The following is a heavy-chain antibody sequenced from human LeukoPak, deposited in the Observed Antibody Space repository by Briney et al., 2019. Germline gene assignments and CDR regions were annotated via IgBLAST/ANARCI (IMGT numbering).Heavy chain of an antibody. CDR2: IYYSGST. Sequence: PSETLSLTCTVSGGSISSSSYYWGWIRQPPGKGLEWIGSIYYSGSTYYNPSLKSRVTMSVDTSKNQFSLKLSSVTAADTAVYYCARHSRGSCRFDYWGQGTLVTVSS. D-gene: IGHD1-26*01. V-gene: IGHV4-39*01. CDR1: GGSISSSSYY. CDR3: ARHSRGSCRFDY. J-gene: IGHJ4*02.